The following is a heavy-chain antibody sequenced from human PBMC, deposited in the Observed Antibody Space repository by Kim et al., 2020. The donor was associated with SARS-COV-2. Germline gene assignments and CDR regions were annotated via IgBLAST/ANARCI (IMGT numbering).Heavy chain of an antibody. D-gene: IGHD4-17*01. CDR2: INYSGTT. V-gene: IGHV4-39*01. J-gene: IGHJ4*01. CDR3: AGHTGNTGPGDYDY. CDR1: GGSLTTSGHF. Sequence: SETLSLTCSVSGGSLTTSGHFWAWIRQPPGKGLEWIGTINYSGTTYYNPSLKSRLTISVGTSKNQFSRKLSSVTAADTAVYYCAGHTGNTGPGDYDYWGQGTLVTVSS.